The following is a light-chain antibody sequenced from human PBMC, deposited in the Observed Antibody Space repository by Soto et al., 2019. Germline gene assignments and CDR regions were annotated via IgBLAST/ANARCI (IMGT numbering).Light chain of an antibody. CDR2: GNS. J-gene: IGLJ3*02. V-gene: IGLV1-40*01. Sequence: QAVVTQPPSVSGAPGQRVTISCTGRSSNIGAGYDVHWYQQLPGTAPKLLIYGNSNRPSGVPDRFSGSKSGTSASLAITGLQAEDEADYYCQSYDSSLSGPNWVFGGGTKLTVL. CDR3: QSYDSSLSGPNWV. CDR1: SSNIGAGYD.